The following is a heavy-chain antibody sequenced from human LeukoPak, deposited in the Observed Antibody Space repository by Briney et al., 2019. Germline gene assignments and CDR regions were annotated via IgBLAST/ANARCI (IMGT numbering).Heavy chain of an antibody. V-gene: IGHV3-21*01. CDR2: ISSSSSYI. CDR3: ARGGKVGATFPDY. CDR1: GFTFSSYS. J-gene: IGHJ4*02. D-gene: IGHD1-26*01. Sequence: PGGSLRLSCAASGFTFSSYSMTWVRQAPGKGLEWVSSISSSSSYIYYADSVKGRFTISRDNAKNSLYLQMNSLRAEDTAVYYCARGGKVGATFPDYWGQGTLVTVSS.